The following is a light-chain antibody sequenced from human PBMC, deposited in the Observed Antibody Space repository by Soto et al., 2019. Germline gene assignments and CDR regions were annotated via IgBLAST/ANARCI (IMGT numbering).Light chain of an antibody. CDR3: QSSDSRLSGSDV. CDR1: SSNIGAGYH. CDR2: GDS. V-gene: IGLV1-40*01. Sequence: QSVLTQPPSVSGAPGQRVARSCTGSSSNIGAGYHVHWYQQLPGAAPKLLIFGDSNRPSGVPDRFSGSKSGTSASLAITGLQADDEADYYCQSSDSRLSGSDVFGTGTKVTVL. J-gene: IGLJ1*01.